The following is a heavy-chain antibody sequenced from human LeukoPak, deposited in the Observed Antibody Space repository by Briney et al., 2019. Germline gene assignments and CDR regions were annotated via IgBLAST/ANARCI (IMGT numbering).Heavy chain of an antibody. D-gene: IGHD3-22*01. Sequence: QPGGSLRLSCAASGFTFSDHYMDWVRQAPGRGLEWVGRIRNKANSYTTEYAASVKGRFTISRDDSKNTLYLQMNSLKTEDTAVYYCTTTDSGYYGDAFDIWGQGTMVTVSS. CDR3: TTTDSGYYGDAFDI. CDR2: IRNKANSYTT. J-gene: IGHJ3*02. V-gene: IGHV3-72*01. CDR1: GFTFSDHY.